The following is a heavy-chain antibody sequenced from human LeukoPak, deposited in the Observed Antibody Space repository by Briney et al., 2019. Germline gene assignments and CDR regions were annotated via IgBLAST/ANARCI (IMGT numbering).Heavy chain of an antibody. CDR2: ISSSSSYI. V-gene: IGHV3-21*01. Sequence: GGSLRLSCAASGFTFSSNSMNWVRQAPGKGLERVSAISSSSSYIYYADSVKGRFTISRDNAKNSLYLQMNSLRAEDTAVYYCARAPYDFWSGYYRAGYFDLWGRGTLVTVSS. D-gene: IGHD3-3*01. CDR3: ARAPYDFWSGYYRAGYFDL. CDR1: GFTFSSNS. J-gene: IGHJ2*01.